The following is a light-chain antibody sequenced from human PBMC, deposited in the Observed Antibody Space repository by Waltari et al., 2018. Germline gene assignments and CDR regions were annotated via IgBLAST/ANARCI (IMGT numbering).Light chain of an antibody. CDR2: EVS. CDR1: SSDVGGYNY. J-gene: IGLJ2*01. Sequence: QSALTQPASVSGSPGQSITISCTGTSSDVGGYNYVSWYQQHPGKAPKLLIYEVSKRPSGVSNRFSGSKSGNTTSLTISVLQAEDEADYYCSSYPSSSTRVFGGGTKLPVL. CDR3: SSYPSSSTRV. V-gene: IGLV2-14*01.